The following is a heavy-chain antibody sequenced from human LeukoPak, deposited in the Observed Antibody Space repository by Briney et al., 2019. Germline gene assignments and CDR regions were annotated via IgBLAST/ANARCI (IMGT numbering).Heavy chain of an antibody. CDR1: GFTFSSYG. CDR2: IRYDGSNK. Sequence: GGSLRLSCAASGFTFSSYGMHWVRQAPGKGPEWVAFIRYDGSNKYYADSVKGRFTISRDNSKNTLYLQMNSLRAEDTAVYYCAKVHPRDYYDSSGSPANWGQGTLVTVSS. CDR3: AKVHPRDYYDSSGSPAN. J-gene: IGHJ4*02. D-gene: IGHD3-22*01. V-gene: IGHV3-30*02.